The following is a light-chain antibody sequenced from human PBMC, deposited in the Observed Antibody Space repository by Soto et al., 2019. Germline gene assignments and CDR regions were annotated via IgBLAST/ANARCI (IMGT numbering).Light chain of an antibody. CDR1: QTVGSNY. CDR2: GAS. CDR3: QLYGRTLDT. Sequence: EIVLTQSPGTLSLSPGEGATLSCRASQTVGSNYLAWFQQKPGQPPRLLIYGASSSATGVPDRFSGSGSGTDFTLTIGRLEPEDFAVYYCQLYGRTLDTFGQGTKVEIK. V-gene: IGKV3-20*01. J-gene: IGKJ1*01.